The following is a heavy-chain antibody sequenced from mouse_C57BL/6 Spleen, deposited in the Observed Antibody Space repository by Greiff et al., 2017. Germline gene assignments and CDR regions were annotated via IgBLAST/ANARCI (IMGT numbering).Heavy chain of an antibody. J-gene: IGHJ2*01. CDR2: IYPGNSDT. Sequence: VQLQQSGTVLARPGASVKMSCKTSGYTFTSYWMHWVKQRPGQGLEWIGAIYPGNSDTSYNQKFKGKAKLTAVTSASTAYMELSSLTNEDAAVYYCTRWEDYGSSYGYWGQGTTLTVSS. V-gene: IGHV1-5*01. CDR1: GYTFTSYW. D-gene: IGHD1-1*01. CDR3: TRWEDYGSSYGY.